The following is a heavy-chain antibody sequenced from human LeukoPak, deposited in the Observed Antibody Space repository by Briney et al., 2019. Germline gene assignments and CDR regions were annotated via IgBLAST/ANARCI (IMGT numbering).Heavy chain of an antibody. Sequence: TPSETLSLTCTVSGGSISSSRYYWGWIRQPPGKGLEWIGSIYYSGSTYYNPSLKSRVNISVDTSKNQFSLKLSSVTAADTAVYYCARDLNVLRYFDWSNAWFDPWGQGTLVTVSS. CDR1: GGSISSSRYY. CDR2: IYYSGST. V-gene: IGHV4-39*07. CDR3: ARDLNVLRYFDWSNAWFDP. J-gene: IGHJ5*02. D-gene: IGHD3-9*01.